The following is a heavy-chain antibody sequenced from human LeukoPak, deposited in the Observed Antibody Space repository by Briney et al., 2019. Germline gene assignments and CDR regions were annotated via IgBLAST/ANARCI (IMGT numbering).Heavy chain of an antibody. D-gene: IGHD6-19*01. J-gene: IGHJ5*02. Sequence: SETLSLNCTVSGGSISSYYWSWIRQPPGKGLEWIGYIYYSGSTNYNPSLKSRVTISVDTSKNQFSLKLSSVTASDTAVYYCARDFYSSGWYEGLDPWGQGTLVTVSS. CDR2: IYYSGST. V-gene: IGHV4-59*01. CDR3: ARDFYSSGWYEGLDP. CDR1: GGSISSYY.